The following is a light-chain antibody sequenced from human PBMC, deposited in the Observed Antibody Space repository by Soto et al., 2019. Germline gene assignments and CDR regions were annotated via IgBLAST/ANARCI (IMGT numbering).Light chain of an antibody. CDR3: LQHNIYPWT. V-gene: IGKV1-17*02. CDR2: DAS. Sequence: DIQMTQSPSSLPASVGDRLTITCRASQGIRTELGWYQQKPGKAPKRLIYDASNLQSGVPSRFSGSGYVTEFTLTISNLQPEDFATYYCLQHNIYPWTFGQGTKVEIK. CDR1: QGIRTE. J-gene: IGKJ1*01.